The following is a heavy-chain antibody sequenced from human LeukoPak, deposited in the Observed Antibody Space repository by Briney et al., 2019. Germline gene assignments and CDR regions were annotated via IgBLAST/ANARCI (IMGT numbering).Heavy chain of an antibody. CDR3: ARQGFRSTWFDP. J-gene: IGHJ5*02. Sequence: PSETLSLTCTVSGGSVSSTSYYWGWIRQPPGKGLEWIGSFYYSGSSYYNPSLKSRVTISVDTSKNQFSLKVNSVTAADTAVYCCARQGFRSTWFDPWGQGTLVTVSS. CDR2: FYYSGSS. V-gene: IGHV4-39*01. CDR1: GGSVSSTSYY.